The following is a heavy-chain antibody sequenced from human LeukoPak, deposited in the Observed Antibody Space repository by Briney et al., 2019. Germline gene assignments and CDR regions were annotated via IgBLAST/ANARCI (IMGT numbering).Heavy chain of an antibody. Sequence: GGSLRLSCAASGFTFSSYWMSWVRQAPGKWLEWVANIKQDGSEKNYVDSVKGRFTISRDNAKNSLYLQMNSLRAEDMAVYYCARAVYDSSGLGNYWGQGTQVTVSS. CDR2: IKQDGSEK. J-gene: IGHJ4*02. D-gene: IGHD3-22*01. CDR1: GFTFSSYW. V-gene: IGHV3-7*01. CDR3: ARAVYDSSGLGNY.